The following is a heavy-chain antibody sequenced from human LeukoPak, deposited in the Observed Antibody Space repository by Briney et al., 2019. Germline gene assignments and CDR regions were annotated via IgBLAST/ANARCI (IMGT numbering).Heavy chain of an antibody. J-gene: IGHJ4*02. V-gene: IGHV1-69*06. Sequence: APXXGLEWMGGIIPTFGTANYAQKFQGRVTITADKSTSTAYMELSSLRSEDTAVYYCASNFQSYHFDYWGQGTLVTVSS. CDR2: IIPTFGTA. CDR3: ASNFQSYHFDY. D-gene: IGHD3-10*01.